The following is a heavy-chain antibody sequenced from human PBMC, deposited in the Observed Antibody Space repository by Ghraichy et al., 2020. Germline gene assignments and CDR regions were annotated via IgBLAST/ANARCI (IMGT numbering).Heavy chain of an antibody. CDR1: GSSMSSYY. J-gene: IGHJ2*01. Sequence: SQTLSLTCTVSGSSMSSYYWSWIRQPPGKGLEWIGYIYHSGSTHHNPSLKSRVTISIDTSKNKFSLKPSSVTAADTAVYYCARDTLGTDWYFDLWGRGTLVTVSS. D-gene: IGHD7-27*01. V-gene: IGHV4-59*01. CDR2: IYHSGST. CDR3: ARDTLGTDWYFDL.